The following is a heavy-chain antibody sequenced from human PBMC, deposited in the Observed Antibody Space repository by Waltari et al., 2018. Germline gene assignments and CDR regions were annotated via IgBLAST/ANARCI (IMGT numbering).Heavy chain of an antibody. CDR2: ISWNSWNI. V-gene: IGHV3-9*01. CDR1: GFTFVDYA. D-gene: IGHD1-26*01. CDR3: AKGHSGSYGLDS. J-gene: IGHJ4*02. Sequence: EVQLVESGGGLVQPGRSLRLSCAASGFTFVDYAMHWVRQAPGKGLEWVSGISWNSWNIGYADSVKGRFTISRDNAKNSLYLQMNSLRTGDTALYYCAKGHSGSYGLDSWGQGTLVTVSP.